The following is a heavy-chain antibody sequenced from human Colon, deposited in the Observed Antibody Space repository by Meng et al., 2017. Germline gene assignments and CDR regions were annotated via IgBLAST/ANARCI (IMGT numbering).Heavy chain of an antibody. D-gene: IGHD6-19*01. CDR1: GYSLSGYD. CDR3: AKIHLGDSGLDY. V-gene: IGHV1-2*06. CDR2: INADSGGT. Sequence: QVQLVQSGAEVKKPGASVKVSCKASGYSLSGYDMHWVRQVPGQGLEWMGRINADSGGTNYAEKFQGRVTLTRDTSINTAYMEVTSLRSDDTAVYYCAKIHLGDSGLDYWGQGTLVTVSS. J-gene: IGHJ4*02.